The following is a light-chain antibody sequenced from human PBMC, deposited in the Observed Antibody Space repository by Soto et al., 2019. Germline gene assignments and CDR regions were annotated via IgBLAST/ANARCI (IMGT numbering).Light chain of an antibody. Sequence: DIQLTQSPASVSAAVGDRINISCRASQPIKTWLAWYQQKPGKGPKLLIYTASTLETGVPSRFSGSGSGTDFTLPISSLQPEDAAIYSCQQAASFHFTFGPGAKV. V-gene: IGKV1-12*02. CDR1: QPIKTW. CDR3: QQAASFHFT. CDR2: TAS. J-gene: IGKJ3*01.